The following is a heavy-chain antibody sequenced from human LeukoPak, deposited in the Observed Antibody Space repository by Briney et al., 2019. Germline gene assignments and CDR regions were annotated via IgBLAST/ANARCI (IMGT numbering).Heavy chain of an antibody. CDR3: ARGGTVMTTVDY. Sequence: SETLSLTCTVSGGSISSYYWSWIRQPPGKGLEWIGYVYYSGGTNYNPSLKSRVTISVDTSKNQFSLRLSSVTAADTAVYYCARGGTVMTTVDYWGQGTLVTVSS. CDR1: GGSISSYY. D-gene: IGHD5-18*01. J-gene: IGHJ4*02. V-gene: IGHV4-59*01. CDR2: VYYSGGT.